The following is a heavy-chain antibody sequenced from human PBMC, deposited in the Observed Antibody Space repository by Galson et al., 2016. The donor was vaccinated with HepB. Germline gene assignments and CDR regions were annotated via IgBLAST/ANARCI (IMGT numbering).Heavy chain of an antibody. J-gene: IGHJ4*02. CDR3: ARDLKYSFESSGRSAF. D-gene: IGHD3-22*01. Sequence: SVKVSCKASGYTFTNYGISWVRQAPGQGLEWMAWINPNNGDTKYAQKVQGRGTLTTDTSTSTVYMDLRSLRPDDTAVYYCARDLKYSFESSGRSAFWGRGTLVTVSS. CDR1: GYTFTNYG. CDR2: INPNNGDT. V-gene: IGHV1-18*01.